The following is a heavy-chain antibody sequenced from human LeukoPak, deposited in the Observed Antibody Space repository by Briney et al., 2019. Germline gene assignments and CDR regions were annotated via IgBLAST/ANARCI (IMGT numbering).Heavy chain of an antibody. CDR1: GGSLSSYY. V-gene: IGHV4-59*01. J-gene: IGHJ4*02. CDR3: ARRGPTLYGSGSYDNEPFDY. D-gene: IGHD3-10*01. CDR2: IYYSGST. Sequence: PSETLSLTCTVSGGSLSSYYWSWIRQPPGKGLEWFGYIYYSGSTNYNPSLKSRVTISVDTSKNQFSLKLSSVTAADTAVYYCARRGPTLYGSGSYDNEPFDYWGQGTLVTVSS.